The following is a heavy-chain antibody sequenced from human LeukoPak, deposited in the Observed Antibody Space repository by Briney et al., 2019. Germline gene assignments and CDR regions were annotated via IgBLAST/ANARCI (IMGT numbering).Heavy chain of an antibody. CDR1: GYTFTSYY. J-gene: IGHJ6*03. CDR2: INPSGGST. V-gene: IGHV1-46*01. D-gene: IGHD2-15*01. Sequence: ASVKVSCKASGYTFTSYYMHWVRQAPGQGLEWMGIINPSGGSTSYAQKFQGRVTMTRDMSTSTVYMELSSLRSEDTAVYYCARDRRDRGYCSGGSCYYYYHMDVWGKGTTVTVSS. CDR3: ARDRRDRGYCSGGSCYYYYHMDV.